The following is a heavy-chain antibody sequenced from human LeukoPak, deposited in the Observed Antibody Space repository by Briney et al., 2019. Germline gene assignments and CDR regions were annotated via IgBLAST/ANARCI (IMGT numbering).Heavy chain of an antibody. CDR2: MYHSGST. CDR3: ARPSFYSTAYNWFDP. D-gene: IGHD4-11*01. CDR1: GDSISSSDHY. J-gene: IGHJ5*02. V-gene: IGHV4-39*01. Sequence: SETLSLTCTVSGDSISSSDHYWGWIRQPPGKGLEWIGSMYHSGSTSYNPSLKSRVTISADTSNNQFSLKLSSVTAADTAVYYCARPSFYSTAYNWFDPWGQGTLVTVSS.